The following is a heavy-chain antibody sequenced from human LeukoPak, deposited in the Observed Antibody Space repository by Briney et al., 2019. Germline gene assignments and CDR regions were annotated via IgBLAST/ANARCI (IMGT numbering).Heavy chain of an antibody. D-gene: IGHD5-18*01. CDR1: GFTFSSYI. Sequence: GGSLRLSCAASGFTFSSYIMNWVRQAPGKGLEWVSGISGSGDSTYFADSVKGRFTISRDNFKKTLSLQMNRLRADDTAVYYCAKATVMVKGYFDYWGQGTLVTVSS. CDR2: ISGSGDST. V-gene: IGHV3-23*01. CDR3: AKATVMVKGYFDY. J-gene: IGHJ4*02.